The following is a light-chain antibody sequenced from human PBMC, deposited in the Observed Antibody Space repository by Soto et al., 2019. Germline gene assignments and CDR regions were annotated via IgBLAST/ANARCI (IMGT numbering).Light chain of an antibody. CDR2: WAS. V-gene: IGKV4-1*01. CDR3: QQYYTPPLT. J-gene: IGKJ4*01. CDR1: QSVLYSSNNKNY. Sequence: DIVMTQSPDSLAVSLGERATINCKSSQSVLYSSNNKNYLAWYQQKPGQPPKLLIYWASTRESGVPYRFSGSGSGKDFSLTISSLPAEDVAVYYCQQYYTPPLTFGGGTKVEIK.